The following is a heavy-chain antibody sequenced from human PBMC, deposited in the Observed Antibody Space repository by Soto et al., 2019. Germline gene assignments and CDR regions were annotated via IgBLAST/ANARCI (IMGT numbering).Heavy chain of an antibody. Sequence: GGSLRLSCAASGFTFSSYWMSWVRQAPGKGLEWVANIKQDGSEKYYVDSVKGRFTISRDNAKNSLYLQMNSLRAEDTAVYYCARDVYYDSSGYYPWGQGTLVTVSS. J-gene: IGHJ5*02. V-gene: IGHV3-7*01. CDR3: ARDVYYDSSGYYP. D-gene: IGHD3-22*01. CDR2: IKQDGSEK. CDR1: GFTFSSYW.